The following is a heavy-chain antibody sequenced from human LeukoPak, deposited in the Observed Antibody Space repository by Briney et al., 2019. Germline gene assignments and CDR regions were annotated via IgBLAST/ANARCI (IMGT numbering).Heavy chain of an antibody. D-gene: IGHD3-22*01. CDR3: TTDGAYYYDTSGYYLGY. CDR2: IKSKTDGGTT. J-gene: IGHJ4*02. Sequence: TGGSLRLSCAASGFTFSNAWMSWVRQAPGKGLEWVGRIKSKTDGGTTDYDAPVKGRFTISRDDSKTTLYLQMNSLKTEDAAVYYCTTDGAYYYDTSGYYLGYWGQGTLVSVSS. V-gene: IGHV3-15*01. CDR1: GFTFSNAW.